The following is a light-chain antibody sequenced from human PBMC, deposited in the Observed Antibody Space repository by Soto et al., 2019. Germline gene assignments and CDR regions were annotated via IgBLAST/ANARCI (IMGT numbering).Light chain of an antibody. J-gene: IGKJ4*01. CDR3: QQGNSFPLT. CDR1: QAIGYW. CDR2: PAS. Sequence: DIQMTQSPSPVSASVGDRVTITYRASQAIGYWLAWYQQKPGKAPKLLIYPASNLQSGVPSRFSGSGSGIDFTLTISSLQPEDFAIYYCQQGNSFPLTFGGGTKVEIK. V-gene: IGKV1-12*01.